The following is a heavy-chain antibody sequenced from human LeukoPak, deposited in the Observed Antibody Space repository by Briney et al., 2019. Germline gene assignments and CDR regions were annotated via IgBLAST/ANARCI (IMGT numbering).Heavy chain of an antibody. CDR3: TRGSIAYYYMDV. V-gene: IGHV4-59*01. CDR1: VGSISSYY. J-gene: IGHJ6*03. D-gene: IGHD3-22*01. Sequence: PSETLSLTCTVSVGSISSYYWSWIRQPPGKGLEWIVNIYYSGSTNYNPSLKSRVTISVDTSKNQFSLKLSSVTAADTAVYYCTRGSIAYYYMDVWGKGTTVTISS. CDR2: IYYSGST.